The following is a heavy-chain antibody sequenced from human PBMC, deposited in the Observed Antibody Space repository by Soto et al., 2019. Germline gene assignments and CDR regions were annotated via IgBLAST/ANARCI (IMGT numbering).Heavy chain of an antibody. Sequence: ASVKVSCKASGYTFTSYDLHWVRQAPGQRLEWMGWTNAGNGNTKYSQKFQGRVTITRDTSASTAYMELSSLRSEDTAVYYCASVKRTCNLAYWGQGTLVTVSS. CDR2: TNAGNGNT. V-gene: IGHV1-3*01. CDR1: GYTFTSYD. CDR3: ASVKRTCNLAY. D-gene: IGHD4-4*01. J-gene: IGHJ4*02.